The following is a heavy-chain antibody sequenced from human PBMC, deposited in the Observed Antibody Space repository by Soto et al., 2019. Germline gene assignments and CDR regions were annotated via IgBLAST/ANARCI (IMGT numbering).Heavy chain of an antibody. CDR3: ARGGNWNYGCFDP. D-gene: IGHD1-7*01. V-gene: IGHV4-59*01. J-gene: IGHJ5*02. CDR2: IYYSGST. Sequence: PSETLSLTCTVSGGSISSYYWSWIRQPPGKGLEWIGYIYYSGSTNYNPSLKSRVTISVDTSKNQFSLKLCSVTAADTAVYYCARGGNWNYGCFDPWGQGTLVTV. CDR1: GGSISSYY.